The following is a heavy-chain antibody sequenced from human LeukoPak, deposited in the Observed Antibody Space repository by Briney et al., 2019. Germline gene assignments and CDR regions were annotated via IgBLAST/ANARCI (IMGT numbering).Heavy chain of an antibody. D-gene: IGHD3-9*01. CDR3: AKVDWLFRGY. Sequence: GGSLRLSCAASGFTFSTYWMSWVRQAPGKGLEWVSAISGSGGSTYYADSVKGRFTISRDNSKNTLYLQMNSLRAEDTAVYYCAKVDWLFRGYWGQGTLVTVSS. J-gene: IGHJ4*02. CDR1: GFTFSTYW. CDR2: ISGSGGST. V-gene: IGHV3-23*01.